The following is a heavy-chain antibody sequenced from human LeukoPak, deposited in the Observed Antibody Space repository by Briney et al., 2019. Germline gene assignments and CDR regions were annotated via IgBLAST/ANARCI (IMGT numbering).Heavy chain of an antibody. D-gene: IGHD3-10*01. V-gene: IGHV3-7*05. Sequence: GGSLRLSCAASGFTLSTYWMGWVRQAPGKGLEWVANIKQDGSEKYYVDSVKGRFTISRDNAKNSLYLQMNSLRVEDTAVYYCARDRGAFDIWGQGTMVTVSS. CDR3: ARDRGAFDI. J-gene: IGHJ3*02. CDR1: GFTLSTYW. CDR2: IKQDGSEK.